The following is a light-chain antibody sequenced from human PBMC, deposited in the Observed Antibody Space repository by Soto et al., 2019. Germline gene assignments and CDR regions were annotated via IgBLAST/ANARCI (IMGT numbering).Light chain of an antibody. V-gene: IGKV1-39*01. J-gene: IGKJ1*01. Sequence: DVQMTQSPSSLSASVGDRVNITCRASQRVKNYLNWYQLKPGEAPKLLISAASTLQIGVPSRFGGSGSGTIFTLAISGLHPEDFATYYCQQSYTTPCTFGQGTKVDIK. CDR1: QRVKNY. CDR2: AAS. CDR3: QQSYTTPCT.